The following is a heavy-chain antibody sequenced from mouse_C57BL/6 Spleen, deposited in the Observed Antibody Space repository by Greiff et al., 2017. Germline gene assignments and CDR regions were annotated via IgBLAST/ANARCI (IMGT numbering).Heavy chain of an antibody. CDR3: ARGGVYYYGSSYVWYFDV. V-gene: IGHV1-53*01. Sequence: QVQLQQPGTELVKPGASVKLSCKASGYTFTSYWMHWVKQRPGQGLEWIGNINPSNGGNNYNEKFKSKAHLTVDKSSSTAYMQLSILTSEDSAVYYCARGGVYYYGSSYVWYFDVWGTGTTVTVSS. CDR1: GYTFTSYW. D-gene: IGHD1-1*01. J-gene: IGHJ1*03. CDR2: INPSNGGN.